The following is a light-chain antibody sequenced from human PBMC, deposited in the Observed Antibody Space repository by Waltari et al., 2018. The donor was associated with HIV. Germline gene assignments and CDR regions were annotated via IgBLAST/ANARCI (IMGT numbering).Light chain of an antibody. CDR2: DAS. Sequence: EIVLTQSPATLSLSPGERATPSCGASQSVRSSYVAWYQQKPGLAPRLLIYDASRRATGIPDRFSGSGSGTDFTLTISRLEPEDFAVYYCQQYGSSLHSFGQGTKLEIK. V-gene: IGKV3D-20*01. CDR1: QSVRSSY. J-gene: IGKJ2*03. CDR3: QQYGSSLHS.